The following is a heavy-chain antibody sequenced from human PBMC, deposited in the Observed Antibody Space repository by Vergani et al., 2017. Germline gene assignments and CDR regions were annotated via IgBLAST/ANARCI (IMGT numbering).Heavy chain of an antibody. CDR1: GGSISSYY. V-gene: IGHV4-59*01. Sequence: QVQLQESGPGLVKPSETLSLTCTVSGGSISSYYWSWIRQPPGKGLEWIGYIYYSGSTNYNPSLTSRVTISVDTSKNQFSLKLSSVTAADTAVYYCARVNEDIVATTFDYWGQGTLVTVSS. J-gene: IGHJ4*02. CDR2: IYYSGST. D-gene: IGHD5-12*01. CDR3: ARVNEDIVATTFDY.